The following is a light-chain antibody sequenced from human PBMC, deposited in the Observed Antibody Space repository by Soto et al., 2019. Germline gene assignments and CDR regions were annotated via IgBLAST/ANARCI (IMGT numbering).Light chain of an antibody. Sequence: EIVLTQSPGTLSVSPGDRVTLSCRASQSISINLAWYQHKPGQAPRLLIQTASSRASGVPARISGSGAGTDFTRTISSLQSEDFAVYYCQQFRNWPWTFGQGTKVDIK. CDR3: QQFRNWPWT. V-gene: IGKV3-15*01. CDR2: TAS. J-gene: IGKJ1*01. CDR1: QSISIN.